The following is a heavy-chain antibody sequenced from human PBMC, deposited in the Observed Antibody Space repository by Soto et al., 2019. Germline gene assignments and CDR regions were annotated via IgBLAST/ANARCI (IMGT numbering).Heavy chain of an antibody. J-gene: IGHJ6*02. CDR1: GGIFTNNA. CDR3: ARGYDGSAYFYPLGDGMDV. Sequence: QVQVVQSGAEVKKPGSSVKVSCKVSGGIFTNNAISWVRQAPGQGLEWLGGVIPAFDTAYYAQIFRGRLRISADGATTTAYMELSGLTSADTAVYYCARGYDGSAYFYPLGDGMDVWGQGTTVTVSS. CDR2: VIPAFDTA. V-gene: IGHV1-69*01. D-gene: IGHD3-10*01.